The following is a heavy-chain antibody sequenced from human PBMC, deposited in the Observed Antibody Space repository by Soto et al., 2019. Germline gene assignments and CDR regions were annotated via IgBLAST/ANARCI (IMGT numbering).Heavy chain of an antibody. CDR1: GGSISSSSYY. V-gene: IGHV4-39*02. Sequence: SETLSLTCTVSGGSISSSSYYWGWIRRPPGKGLEWIGSIYYSGSTYYNPSLKSRVTISVDTSKNQFSLKLSSVTAADTAVYYCAREERITMVRGVWNGMDVWGQGTKVTVSS. J-gene: IGHJ6*02. D-gene: IGHD3-10*01. CDR3: AREERITMVRGVWNGMDV. CDR2: IYYSGST.